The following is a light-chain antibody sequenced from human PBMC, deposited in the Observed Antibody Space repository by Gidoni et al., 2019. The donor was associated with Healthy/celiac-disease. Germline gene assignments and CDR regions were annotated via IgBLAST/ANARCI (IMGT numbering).Light chain of an antibody. CDR2: QDS. J-gene: IGLJ2*01. CDR3: QAWDSSTGV. Sequence: SYELTQPPSVSVSPGQTASITCSGDKLGDKYACWYQQKPGQSPVLVIYQDSKRPSGIPERFAGSKSGNTATLTISGTQAMDEDDYYCQAWDSSTGVFGGGTKLTVL. V-gene: IGLV3-1*01. CDR1: KLGDKY.